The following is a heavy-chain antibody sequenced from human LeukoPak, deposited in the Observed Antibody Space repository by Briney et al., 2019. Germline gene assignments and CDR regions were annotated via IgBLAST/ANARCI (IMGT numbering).Heavy chain of an antibody. CDR1: GFTFSSYA. D-gene: IGHD4-17*01. CDR2: ISGSGGST. CDR3: AKDLYGDYVGDY. V-gene: IGHV3-23*01. Sequence: GGSLRLSCAASGFTFSSYAMSWVRQAPGKGLEWVSAISGSGGSTYYADSVKGRFTISRDNSKNTLYLQMNSLRAEDTAVYFCAKDLYGDYVGDYWGQGTLVTVSS. J-gene: IGHJ4*02.